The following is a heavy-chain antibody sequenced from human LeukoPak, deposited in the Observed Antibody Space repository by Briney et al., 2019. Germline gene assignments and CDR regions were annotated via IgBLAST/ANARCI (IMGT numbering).Heavy chain of an antibody. Sequence: QPGGSLRLSCAASGFTSSNYWMSWVRQAPGKGLEWVANIEQDGSEKYYVDSVKGRFTISRDNAKNSLYLQMNSLRAEDTAVYYCARRSGVPAARYYYYYYMDVWGKGTTVTVSS. D-gene: IGHD2-2*01. CDR2: IEQDGSEK. J-gene: IGHJ6*03. CDR3: ARRSGVPAARYYYYYYMDV. V-gene: IGHV3-7*01. CDR1: GFTSSNYW.